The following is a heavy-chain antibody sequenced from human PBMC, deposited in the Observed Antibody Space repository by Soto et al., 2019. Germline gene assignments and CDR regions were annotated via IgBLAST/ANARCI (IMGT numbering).Heavy chain of an antibody. V-gene: IGHV3-33*01. CDR1: GFSFSNYG. Sequence: QVQLEESGGGVVQPGGSLRLSCIASGFSFSNYGMHWVRQTPGKGLEWVALIWYDGSYKYYADSVKGRFTISRDNSKKTRFLQMNSLRADDTALYFCASGSVGTTGTPFVNGREDYWGQGTLVIVSS. CDR2: IWYDGSYK. J-gene: IGHJ4*02. D-gene: IGHD1-1*01. CDR3: ASGSVGTTGTPFVNGREDY.